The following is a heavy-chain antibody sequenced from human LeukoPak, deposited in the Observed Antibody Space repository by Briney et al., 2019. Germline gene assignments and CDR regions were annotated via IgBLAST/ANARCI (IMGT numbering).Heavy chain of an antibody. CDR2: ISAYNGNT. V-gene: IGHV1-18*01. D-gene: IGHD3-9*01. CDR1: GYTFTSYG. J-gene: IGHJ4*02. CDR3: AREPIRYFDWLSPGAFDY. Sequence: ASVKVSCKASGYTFTSYGISWVRQAPGQGLEWMGWISAYNGNTNYAQKLQGRVTMTTDTSTSTAYMELRSLRSDDTAVYYCAREPIRYFDWLSPGAFDYWGQGTLVTVSS.